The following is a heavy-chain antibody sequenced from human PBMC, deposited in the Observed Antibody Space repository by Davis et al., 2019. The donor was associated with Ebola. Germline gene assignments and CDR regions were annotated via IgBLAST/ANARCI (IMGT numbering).Heavy chain of an antibody. Sequence: GESLKISCAASGFTFSSYAMHWVRQAPGKGLEWVAVISYDGSNKYYADSVKGRFTISRDNSKNTLYLQMNSLRAEDTAVYYCARPRVFAFDIWGQGTMVTVSS. D-gene: IGHD3-10*01. CDR2: ISYDGSNK. CDR3: ARPRVFAFDI. V-gene: IGHV3-30-3*01. CDR1: GFTFSSYA. J-gene: IGHJ3*02.